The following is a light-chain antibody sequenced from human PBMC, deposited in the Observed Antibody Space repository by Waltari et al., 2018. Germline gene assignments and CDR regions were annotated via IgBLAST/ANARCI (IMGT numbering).Light chain of an antibody. V-gene: IGKV3-11*01. J-gene: IGKJ2*01. CDR1: QSVGDY. Sequence: EIVLTQSPATLSLSPGERATLSCRASQSVGDYLAWHQQKPGQAPRLLIYDASNRATGIPARFSGSGSGTDFTLTISGLEPEDFAVYYCQQRSNWPRYTFGQGTKLEIK. CDR2: DAS. CDR3: QQRSNWPRYT.